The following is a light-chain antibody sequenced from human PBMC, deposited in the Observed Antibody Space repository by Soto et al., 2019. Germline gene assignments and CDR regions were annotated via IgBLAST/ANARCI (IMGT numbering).Light chain of an antibody. CDR3: QQYGSSPLT. J-gene: IGKJ4*01. CDR2: GAS. V-gene: IGKV3-20*01. CDR1: QSVSSTY. Sequence: EIVLTQSPGTLSLSPGERATLSCRASQSVSSTYLAWYQQKPGQAPRLLIYGASRRATDIPARFSGSGSGTDFTLTISRLEPEDFALYYCQQYGSSPLTFGGGTKVEIK.